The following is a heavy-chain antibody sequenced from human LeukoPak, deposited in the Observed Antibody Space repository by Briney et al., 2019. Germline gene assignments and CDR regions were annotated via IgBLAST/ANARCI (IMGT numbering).Heavy chain of an antibody. Sequence: GGSLRLSCAASGFTFRKYGMNWVRQAPGKGLEWVSGISPSGGGTYYADSVKGRFTISRDDSKNTPALQMNSLRVEDTALYYCAQDIAWGAFEHWGQGTLVTVSS. J-gene: IGHJ4*02. CDR2: ISPSGGGT. CDR1: GFTFRKYG. D-gene: IGHD7-27*01. CDR3: AQDIAWGAFEH. V-gene: IGHV3-23*01.